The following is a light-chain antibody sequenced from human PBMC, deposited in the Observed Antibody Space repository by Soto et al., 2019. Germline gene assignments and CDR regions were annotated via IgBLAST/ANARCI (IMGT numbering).Light chain of an antibody. V-gene: IGLV2-14*01. Sequence: QSALTQPASVSGSPGQSITISCTGTSSDVGGYNYVSWYQQHPGKAPKLLIYDVRDRPSGVSNRFSGSKSGNTASLTISGLQAEDEAGYYCSSYTSSSTFPCVFGTGTKLTVL. J-gene: IGLJ1*01. CDR2: DVR. CDR1: SSDVGGYNY. CDR3: SSYTSSSTFPCV.